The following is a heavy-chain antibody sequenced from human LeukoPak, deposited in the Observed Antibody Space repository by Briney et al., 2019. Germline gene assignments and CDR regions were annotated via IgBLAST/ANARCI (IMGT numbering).Heavy chain of an antibody. Sequence: SVKVSCKASGGTFSSYAISWVRQAPGQGLEWMGGIIPIFDTPNYAQRFQGRVTITADESTSTAYMELSGLRSEDTAVYYCARVSDAFWSANDYWGQGTLVTVSS. CDR2: IIPIFDTP. J-gene: IGHJ4*02. V-gene: IGHV1-69*13. CDR1: GGTFSSYA. CDR3: ARVSDAFWSANDY. D-gene: IGHD3-3*01.